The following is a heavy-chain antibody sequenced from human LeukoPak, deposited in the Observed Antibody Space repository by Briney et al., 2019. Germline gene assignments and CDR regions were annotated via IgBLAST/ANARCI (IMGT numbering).Heavy chain of an antibody. CDR3: ARDGDYYGSGSYYAPEVDY. J-gene: IGHJ4*02. CDR2: IWYDGSNK. V-gene: IGHV3-33*01. Sequence: GGSLRLSCAASGFTFSSYGMHWVRQAPGKGLEWVAVIWYDGSNKYYADSVKGRFTISRDKSKNTLYLQMNSLRAEDTAVYYCARDGDYYGSGSYYAPEVDYSGQGTLVTASS. D-gene: IGHD3-10*01. CDR1: GFTFSSYG.